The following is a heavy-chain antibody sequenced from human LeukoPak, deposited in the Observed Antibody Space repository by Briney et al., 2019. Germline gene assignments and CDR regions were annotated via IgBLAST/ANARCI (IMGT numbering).Heavy chain of an antibody. V-gene: IGHV4-34*01. D-gene: IGHD3-9*01. CDR1: GGSFSGYY. Sequence: SETLSLTCAVYGGSFSGYYWSWIRQPPGKGLEWIGEINHSGSTNYNPSLKSRVTISVDTSKNQFSLKLSSVSAADTAVYYCAGGKYFDWLVRRYYYYGMDVWGQGTTVTVSS. CDR3: AGGKYFDWLVRRYYYYGMDV. J-gene: IGHJ6*02. CDR2: INHSGST.